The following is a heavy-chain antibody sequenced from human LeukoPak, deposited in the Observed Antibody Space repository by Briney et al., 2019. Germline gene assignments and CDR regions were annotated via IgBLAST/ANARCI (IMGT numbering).Heavy chain of an antibody. V-gene: IGHV3-30*02. CDR3: AKGDGYNQHTFDY. CDR2: IRYDGSNK. J-gene: IGHJ4*02. Sequence: GGSLRLSCAASGFTFSSYGMHWVRQAPAKGLEWVAFIRYDGSNKYYADSVKGRFTISRDNSKNTLYLQMNSLRAEDTAVYYCAKGDGYNQHTFDYLGQGTLVTVSS. D-gene: IGHD5-24*01. CDR1: GFTFSSYG.